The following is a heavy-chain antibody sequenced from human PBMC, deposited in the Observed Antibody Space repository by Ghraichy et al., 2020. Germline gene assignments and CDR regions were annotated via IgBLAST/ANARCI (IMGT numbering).Heavy chain of an antibody. CDR2: IYYSGST. Sequence: ETLSLTCTVSGGSISSYYWSWIRQPPGKGLEWIGYIYYSGSTNYNPSLKSRVTISVDTSKNQFSLKLSSVTAADTAVYYCARDRGRAFDIWGQGTMVTVSS. V-gene: IGHV4-59*01. J-gene: IGHJ3*02. D-gene: IGHD3-10*01. CDR1: GGSISSYY. CDR3: ARDRGRAFDI.